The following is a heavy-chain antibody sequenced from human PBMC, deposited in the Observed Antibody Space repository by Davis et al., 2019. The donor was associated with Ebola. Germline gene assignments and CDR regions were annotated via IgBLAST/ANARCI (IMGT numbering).Heavy chain of an antibody. D-gene: IGHD1-26*01. CDR1: GYTFTSYA. J-gene: IGHJ4*02. Sequence: ASVKVSCKASGYTFTSYAMHWVRQAPGQRLEWMGWINAGNGNTKYSQKFQGRVTMTTDTSTSTAYMELRSLRSDDTAVYYCATGWGELLGDYWGQGTLVTVSS. CDR3: ATGWGELLGDY. V-gene: IGHV1-3*01. CDR2: INAGNGNT.